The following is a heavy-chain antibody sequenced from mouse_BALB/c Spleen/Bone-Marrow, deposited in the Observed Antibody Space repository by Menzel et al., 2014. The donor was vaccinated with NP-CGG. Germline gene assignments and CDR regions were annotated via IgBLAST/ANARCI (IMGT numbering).Heavy chain of an antibody. D-gene: IGHD2-14*01. V-gene: IGHV3-6*02. J-gene: IGHJ2*01. Sequence: EVQLQQSGPGPVKPSQSLSLPCSVTGYSITSGYFWNWIRQFPGNKLEWMGYISFDGSNNYNPSLKNRISITRDTSKNQFFLKLSSVTTEDSSTYYCARTYYRYGAYYFDCWGQGTTLTVSS. CDR2: ISFDGSN. CDR1: GYSITSGYF. CDR3: ARTYYRYGAYYFDC.